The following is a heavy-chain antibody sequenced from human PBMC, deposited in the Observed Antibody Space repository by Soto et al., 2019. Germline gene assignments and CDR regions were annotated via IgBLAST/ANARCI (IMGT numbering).Heavy chain of an antibody. CDR1: GYTFTSYG. V-gene: IGHV1-2*02. Sequence: ASVKVSCKASGYTFTSYGISWVRQAPGQGLEWMGWINPNSGGTNYAQKFQGRVTMTRDTSISTAYMELSRLRSDDTAVYYCATGITMIVDDAFDIWGQGTMVTVSS. D-gene: IGHD3-22*01. CDR3: ATGITMIVDDAFDI. CDR2: INPNSGGT. J-gene: IGHJ3*02.